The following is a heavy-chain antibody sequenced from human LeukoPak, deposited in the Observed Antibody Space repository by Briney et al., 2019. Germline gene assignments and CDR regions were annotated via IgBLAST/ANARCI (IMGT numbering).Heavy chain of an antibody. J-gene: IGHJ4*02. V-gene: IGHV3-7*03. CDR3: TTDHPDYYDSSGYQY. Sequence: PGGSLRLSCAASGFTFSLYWMNWVRRAPGKGLEWVANIKQDGSEKNYVDSVKGRFTISRDNAKNSLYLQMNNLRVEDTAMYYCTTDHPDYYDSSGYQYWGQGTLVTVSS. D-gene: IGHD3-22*01. CDR2: IKQDGSEK. CDR1: GFTFSLYW.